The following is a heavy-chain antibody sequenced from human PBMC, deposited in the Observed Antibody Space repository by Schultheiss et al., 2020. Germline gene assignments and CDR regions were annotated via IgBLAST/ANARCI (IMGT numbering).Heavy chain of an antibody. CDR2: IYWDDDK. CDR1: GFSLSTSGVG. CDR3: ARTIKPVGATPFDY. Sequence: SGPTLVKPTQTLTLTCTFSGFSLSTSGVGVGWIRQPPGKALECLALIYWDDDKSYSPSLKSRLTISKDTSKSQVVLTMTNMDPVDTATYYCARTIKPVGATPFDYWGKGTLVTVSS. V-gene: IGHV2-5*02. D-gene: IGHD1-26*01. J-gene: IGHJ4*02.